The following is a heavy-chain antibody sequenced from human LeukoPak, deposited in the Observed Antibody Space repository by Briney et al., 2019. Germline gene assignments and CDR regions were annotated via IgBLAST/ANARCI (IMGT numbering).Heavy chain of an antibody. CDR2: ISAYNGNT. V-gene: IGHV1-18*01. CDR3: ARVPGSGYPLNAFDI. D-gene: IGHD3-3*01. J-gene: IGHJ3*02. CDR1: GYTFTSYG. Sequence: ASVKVSCKASGYTFTSYGISWVRQAPRQGLEWMGWISAYNGNTNYAQKLQGRVTMTTDTSTSTAYMELRSLRSDDTAVYYCARVPGSGYPLNAFDIWGQGTMVTVSS.